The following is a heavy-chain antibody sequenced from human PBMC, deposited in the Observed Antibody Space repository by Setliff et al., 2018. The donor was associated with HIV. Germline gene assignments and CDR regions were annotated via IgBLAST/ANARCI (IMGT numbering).Heavy chain of an antibody. CDR1: GGSISRGNHF. CDR3: ARSVVVVTVEWFDP. Sequence: SETLSLTCTVSGGSISRGNHFWTWIRQPAGKGLEWIGRIYTNGSTNYNPSLKSRATIAVDTSKNQFTLKLSSVTAADTAVYYCARSVVVVTVEWFDPWGQGTLVTVSS. CDR2: IYTNGST. V-gene: IGHV4-61*02. D-gene: IGHD2-21*02. J-gene: IGHJ5*02.